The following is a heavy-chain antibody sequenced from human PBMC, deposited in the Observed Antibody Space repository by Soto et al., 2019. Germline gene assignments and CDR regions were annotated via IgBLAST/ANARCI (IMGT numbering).Heavy chain of an antibody. J-gene: IGHJ6*02. CDR1: VGTFSSYA. D-gene: IGHD2-15*01. CDR3: ARAFYESGYCSGCSCYYYYGMDV. Sequence: QVQLVQSGAEVKKPGSSVKVSCKASVGTFSSYAISWVRQAPGQGLEWMGGIIPIFGTANYAQKFQGRVTSTADESTSPVYMELSSLRSEDTAVYYCARAFYESGYCSGCSCYYYYGMDVWGQGTTVTVSS. CDR2: IIPIFGTA. V-gene: IGHV1-69*12.